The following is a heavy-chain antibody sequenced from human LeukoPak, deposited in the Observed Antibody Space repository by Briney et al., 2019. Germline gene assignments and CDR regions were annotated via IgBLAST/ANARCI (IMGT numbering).Heavy chain of an antibody. Sequence: GGSLRLSCAASGFTFSSYSMNWVRQAPGKGLEWVSSISSSSSYIYYADLVKGRFTISRDNAKNSLYLQMNSLRAEDTAVYYCAPYYYDSSGYYSDYWGQGTLVTVSS. D-gene: IGHD3-22*01. J-gene: IGHJ4*02. CDR3: APYYYDSSGYYSDY. V-gene: IGHV3-21*01. CDR1: GFTFSSYS. CDR2: ISSSSSYI.